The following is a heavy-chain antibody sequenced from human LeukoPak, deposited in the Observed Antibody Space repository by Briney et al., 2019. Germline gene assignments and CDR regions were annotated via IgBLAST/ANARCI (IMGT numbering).Heavy chain of an antibody. CDR1: GGSFSGYY. Sequence: SETLSLTCAVYGGSFSGYYWSWIRQPPGKGLEWIGEINHSGSTNYNPSLKSRVTISVDTSKNQFTLKLSSVTAADTAVYYRARGRRLGYCSSTSCYGRYIWGQGTLVTVSS. CDR3: ARGRRLGYCSSTSCYGRYI. D-gene: IGHD2-2*01. J-gene: IGHJ4*02. CDR2: INHSGST. V-gene: IGHV4-34*01.